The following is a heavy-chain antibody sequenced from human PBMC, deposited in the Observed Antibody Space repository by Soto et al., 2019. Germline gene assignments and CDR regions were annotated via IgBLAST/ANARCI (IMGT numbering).Heavy chain of an antibody. CDR1: GFTFSSYG. J-gene: IGHJ4*02. CDR3: AKDYRYYDSSGLDY. CDR2: ISYDGSNK. Sequence: ESGGGVVQPGRSLRLSCAASGFTFSSYGMHWVRQAPGKGLEWVAVISYDGSNKYYADSVKGRFTISRDNSKNTLYLQMNSLRAEDTAVYYCAKDYRYYDSSGLDYWGQGTLVTVSS. V-gene: IGHV3-30*18. D-gene: IGHD3-22*01.